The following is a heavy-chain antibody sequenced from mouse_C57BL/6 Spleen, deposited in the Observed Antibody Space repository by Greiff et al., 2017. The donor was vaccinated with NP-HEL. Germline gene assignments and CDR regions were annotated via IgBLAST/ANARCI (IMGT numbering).Heavy chain of an antibody. CDR3: AREEEAMDY. CDR2: ISDGGSYT. J-gene: IGHJ4*01. Sequence: EVKLMESGGGLVKPGGSLKLSCAASGFTFSSYAMSWVRQTPEKRLEWVATISDGGSYTYYPDNVKGRFTISRDNAKNNLYLQMSHLKSEDTAMYYCAREEEAMDYWGQGTSVTVSS. V-gene: IGHV5-4*01. CDR1: GFTFSSYA.